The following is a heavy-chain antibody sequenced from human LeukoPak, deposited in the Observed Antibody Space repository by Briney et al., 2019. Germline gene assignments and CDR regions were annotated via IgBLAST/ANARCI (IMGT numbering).Heavy chain of an antibody. Sequence: SETLSLTCSVSGDSISGSYWSWIRQSPGKGLEWIGNIYYSGSTNYNPSLKSRVTISLDTSKNQFSLKLNSVTAADTAVYYCARVRGVTLNWFDPWGQGTLVTVSS. J-gene: IGHJ5*02. D-gene: IGHD3-10*01. CDR3: ARVRGVTLNWFDP. CDR1: GDSISGSY. V-gene: IGHV4-59*01. CDR2: IYYSGST.